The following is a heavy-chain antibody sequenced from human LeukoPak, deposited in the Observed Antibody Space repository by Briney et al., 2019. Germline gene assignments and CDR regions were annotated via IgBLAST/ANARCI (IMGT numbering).Heavy chain of an antibody. D-gene: IGHD3-16*01. CDR2: ISGNGINT. J-gene: IGHJ4*02. CDR3: ARGVSD. V-gene: IGHV3-23*01. Sequence: PGGSLRLSCATSGFTSNIYAMNWVRQAPGKGLEWVSIISGNGINTYYADSVKGRFTISRDDSKNTLYLQMNSLRADDTAIYYCARGVSDWGQGTLVTVAS. CDR1: GFTSNIYA.